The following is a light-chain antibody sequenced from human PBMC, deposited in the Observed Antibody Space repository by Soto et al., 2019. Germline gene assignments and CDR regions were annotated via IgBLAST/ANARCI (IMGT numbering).Light chain of an antibody. V-gene: IGLV2-23*01. CDR1: SSDVGSYNL. J-gene: IGLJ3*02. CDR3: CSYAAGGPVV. CDR2: EGS. Sequence: QSVLTQPASVSGSPGQSITISCTGTSSDVGSYNLVSWYQQHPGKAPKLMIYEGSKRPSGVSDRFSGSKSGNTASLTISSLQAEDEADYYCCSYAAGGPVVFGGGTKLTVL.